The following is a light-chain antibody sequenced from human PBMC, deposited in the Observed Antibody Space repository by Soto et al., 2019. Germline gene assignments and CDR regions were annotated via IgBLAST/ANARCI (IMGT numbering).Light chain of an antibody. V-gene: IGKV1-27*01. Sequence: DIQMTQSPSSLSASVGDRVTITCRASQGLSSDLAWYQQKPGKVPKLLIYDASTLQSGVPSRFSGSGSGTDFTLTISSLQPEDVATYYCQQYDTIPPTFGQGTKL. CDR3: QQYDTIPPT. J-gene: IGKJ2*01. CDR1: QGLSSD. CDR2: DAS.